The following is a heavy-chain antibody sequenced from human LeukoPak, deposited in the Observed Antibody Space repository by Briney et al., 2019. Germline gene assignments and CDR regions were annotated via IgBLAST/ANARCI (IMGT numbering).Heavy chain of an antibody. CDR2: IWYDGSNK. CDR3: ASSLRFLEWTIDY. D-gene: IGHD3-3*01. CDR1: GFTFSSYG. V-gene: IGHV3-33*08. J-gene: IGHJ4*02. Sequence: GGSLRLSCAASGFTFSSYGMHWVRQAPGKGLEWVAVIWYDGSNKYYADSVKGRFTISRDNSKNTLYLQMNSLRAEDTAVYYCASSLRFLEWTIDYWGQGTLVTVSS.